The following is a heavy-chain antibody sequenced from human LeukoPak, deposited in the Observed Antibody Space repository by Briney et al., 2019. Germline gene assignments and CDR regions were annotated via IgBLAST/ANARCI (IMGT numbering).Heavy chain of an antibody. D-gene: IGHD3-16*01. Sequence: SETLSLTCTVSSDSISSTYYYWGWIRQSPDKGLEWTGTFHYSGSNYYNPSLKSRITLSVDTSKNQFSLSLISVTAADTAVYFCARQATFGYAYAYYFDLWGQGTLVTVSS. J-gene: IGHJ4*02. CDR3: ARQATFGYAYAYYFDL. V-gene: IGHV4-39*01. CDR1: SDSISSTYYY. CDR2: FHYSGSN.